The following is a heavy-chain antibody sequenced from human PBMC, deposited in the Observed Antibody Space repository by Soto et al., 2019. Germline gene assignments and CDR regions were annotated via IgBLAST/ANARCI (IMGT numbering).Heavy chain of an antibody. D-gene: IGHD2-15*01. CDR2: INHSGST. CDR3: ARGRGGSCHRCFDY. V-gene: IGHV4-34*01. J-gene: IGHJ4*02. Sequence: SETLSLTCAVYGGSFSGYYWSWIRQPPGKGLEWIGEINHSGSTNYNPSLKSRVTISVDTSKNQFSLKLSSVTAADTAVYYCARGRGGSCHRCFDYWGQGTLVTVSS. CDR1: GGSFSGYY.